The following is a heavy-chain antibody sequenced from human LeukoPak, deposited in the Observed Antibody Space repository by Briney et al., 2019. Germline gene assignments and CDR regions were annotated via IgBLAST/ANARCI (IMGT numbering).Heavy chain of an antibody. CDR3: ARGWLKLGFDS. CDR2: IYYSGST. V-gene: IGHV4-39*01. D-gene: IGHD3-10*01. Sequence: SETLSLTCTVSGGSISSSSYYWGWIRQPPGKGLEWIGSIYYSGSTYYNPSLKSRVTISVDTSKNQFSLQLNSVTPEDTAVYYCARGWLKLGFDSWGQGTLVTVSS. CDR1: GGSISSSSYY. J-gene: IGHJ4*02.